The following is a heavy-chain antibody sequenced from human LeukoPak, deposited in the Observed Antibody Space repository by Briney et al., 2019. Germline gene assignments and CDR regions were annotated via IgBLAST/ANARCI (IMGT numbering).Heavy chain of an antibody. D-gene: IGHD5-24*01. J-gene: IGHJ2*01. V-gene: IGHV1-18*01. CDR1: GYTFTSYG. CDR2: VSASNGDT. CDR3: ARGERVLPGDWYLDL. Sequence: ASVRVSCTASGYTFTSYGISWVRQAPGQGLEWLGWVSASNGDTKYAESLQGRVTLTTDTSTTTAYMEVRSLRSDDTALYYCARGERVLPGDWYLDLWGRGTLVTVSS.